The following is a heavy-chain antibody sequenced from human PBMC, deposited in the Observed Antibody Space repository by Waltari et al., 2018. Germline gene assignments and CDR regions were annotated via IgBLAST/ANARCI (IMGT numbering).Heavy chain of an antibody. Sequence: QVQLVESGGGVVQPGRSLRLSCAASGFTFSSYGMHWVRQAPGQGLEWVAVIWYDGSNKYYADSVKGRFTISRDNSKNTLYLQMNSLRAEDTAVYYCARDRSDSSSWPLGDFDYWGQGTLVTVSS. V-gene: IGHV3-33*01. CDR2: IWYDGSNK. CDR3: ARDRSDSSSWPLGDFDY. D-gene: IGHD6-13*01. J-gene: IGHJ4*02. CDR1: GFTFSSYG.